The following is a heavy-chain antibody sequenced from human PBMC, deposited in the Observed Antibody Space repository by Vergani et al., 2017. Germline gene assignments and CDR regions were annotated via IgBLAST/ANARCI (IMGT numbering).Heavy chain of an antibody. Sequence: QVQLVESGGGVVQPGRSLRLSCAASGFTFSSYGMHWVRQAPGKGLEWVAVISYDGSNKYYADSVKGRFTISRDNSKNTLYLQMNSLRAEDTAVYYCAKDSDSHGGIYYYYGMDVWGQGTTVTVSS. J-gene: IGHJ6*02. CDR3: AKDSDSHGGIYYYYGMDV. CDR1: GFTFSSYG. V-gene: IGHV3-30*18. D-gene: IGHD3-16*01. CDR2: ISYDGSNK.